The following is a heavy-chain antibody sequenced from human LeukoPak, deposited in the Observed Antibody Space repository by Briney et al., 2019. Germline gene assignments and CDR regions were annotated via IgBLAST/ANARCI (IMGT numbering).Heavy chain of an antibody. Sequence: GGSLRLSCAASGFTFSNYCMTWVRQAPGKGLEWVANIKQDGSEKYYVDSVKGRFTISRDNAKNSLYLQMNSLRAEDTAVYYCARDLMVRGICDYWGQGTLVTVSS. CDR1: GFTFSNYC. CDR2: IKQDGSEK. CDR3: ARDLMVRGICDY. D-gene: IGHD3-10*01. J-gene: IGHJ4*02. V-gene: IGHV3-7*01.